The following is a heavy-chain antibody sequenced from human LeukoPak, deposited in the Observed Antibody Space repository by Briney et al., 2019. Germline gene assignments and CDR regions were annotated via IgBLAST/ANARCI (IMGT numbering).Heavy chain of an antibody. CDR2: ISYDGSNK. J-gene: IGHJ4*02. CDR1: GFTFSSYG. V-gene: IGHV3-30*18. Sequence: PGGSLRLSCAASGFTFSSYGMHWVRQAPGKGLEWVAVISYDGSNKYYADSVKGRFTISRDNSKNTLYLQMNSLRAEDTAVYYCAKDLDLEWSGGGTFWGQGTLVTVSS. CDR3: AKDLDLEWSGGGTF. D-gene: IGHD3-3*01.